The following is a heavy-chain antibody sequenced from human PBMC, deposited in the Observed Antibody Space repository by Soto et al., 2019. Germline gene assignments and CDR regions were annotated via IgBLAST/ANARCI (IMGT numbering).Heavy chain of an antibody. CDR2: IFYLGSS. CDR3: ARHSLALRKNNWFDP. J-gene: IGHJ5*02. D-gene: IGHD3-3*02. CDR1: GDSIISRDFY. Sequence: PTKTLSLNCTVSGDSIISRDFYWGWVRQPPGKGLEWIGSIFYLGSSYYNPSLKSRVTMSVDTSKNQFSLRLRSVTAADTALYFCARHSLALRKNNWFDPWGQGIMVTVSS. V-gene: IGHV4-39*01.